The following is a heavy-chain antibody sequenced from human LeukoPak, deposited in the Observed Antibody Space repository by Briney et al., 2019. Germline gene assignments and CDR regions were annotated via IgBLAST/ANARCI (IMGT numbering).Heavy chain of an antibody. CDR2: ISSSGSTI. D-gene: IGHD4-23*01. CDR3: ARSKYGGNSRPGGAFDI. CDR1: GFNVRTNF. J-gene: IGHJ3*02. Sequence: PGGSLRLSCVTSGFNVRTNFMSWIRQAPGKGLEWVSYISSSGSTIYYADSVKGRFTISRDNAKNSLYLQMNSLRAEDTAVYYCARSKYGGNSRPGGAFDIWGQGTMVTVSS. V-gene: IGHV3-11*01.